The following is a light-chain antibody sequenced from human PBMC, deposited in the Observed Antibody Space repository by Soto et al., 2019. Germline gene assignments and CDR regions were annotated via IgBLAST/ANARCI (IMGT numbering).Light chain of an antibody. CDR2: GAS. Sequence: EMVMTQSPATLSVSPGERAIVSCRATQSLSSDLAWYQQRPGQAPRLLIFGASTWATGIPARFSGSGSGTEFTLTVSSLQSEDFAIYYCQQYNNWPPTFGQGTKLEIK. CDR3: QQYNNWPPT. CDR1: QSLSSD. V-gene: IGKV3-15*01. J-gene: IGKJ2*01.